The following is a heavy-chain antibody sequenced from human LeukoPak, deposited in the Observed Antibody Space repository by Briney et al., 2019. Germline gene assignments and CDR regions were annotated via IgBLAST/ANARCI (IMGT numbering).Heavy chain of an antibody. CDR3: ARLRPDGSGSYRYYYYGMDV. CDR2: IIPILGIA. Sequence: GASVKVSCKASGGTFSSYAISWVRQAPGQGLEWMGRIIPILGIANYAQKFQGRVTITADKSTSTAYMELSSLRSEDTAVYYCARLRPDGSGSYRYYYYGMDVWGQGTTVTVSS. CDR1: GGTFSSYA. J-gene: IGHJ6*02. V-gene: IGHV1-69*04. D-gene: IGHD3-10*01.